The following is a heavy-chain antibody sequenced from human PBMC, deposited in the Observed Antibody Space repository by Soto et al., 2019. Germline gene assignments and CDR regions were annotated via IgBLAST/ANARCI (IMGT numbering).Heavy chain of an antibody. CDR1: GGPVTSGSYQ. CDR3: ARDNPNYYDISGYHFFDY. CDR2: VYYSGRA. V-gene: IGHV4-61*01. J-gene: IGHJ4*02. Sequence: NPSETLSLTCTVSGGPVTSGSYQWTWIRQPPGKGLEWIGDVYYSGRANYNPSLKSRVTISIDTSKSQFSLNLSSVTAADTAVYYCARDNPNYYDISGYHFFDYWSPGTLVTVSS. D-gene: IGHD3-22*01.